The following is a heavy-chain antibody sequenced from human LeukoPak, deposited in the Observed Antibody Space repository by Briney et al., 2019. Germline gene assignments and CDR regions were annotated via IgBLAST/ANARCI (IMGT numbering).Heavy chain of an antibody. J-gene: IGHJ5*02. CDR2: INHSGST. D-gene: IGHD2-15*01. CDR3: ARRTLNSVVAATRTKGFDP. CDR1: GGSFSGYY. V-gene: IGHV4-34*01. Sequence: SETLSLTCAVYGGSFSGYYWSWIRQPPGKGLEWIGEINHSGSTNYNPSLKSRVTISVDTSKNQFSLKLSSVTAADTAVYYCARRTLNSVVAATRTKGFDPWGQGTLVTVSS.